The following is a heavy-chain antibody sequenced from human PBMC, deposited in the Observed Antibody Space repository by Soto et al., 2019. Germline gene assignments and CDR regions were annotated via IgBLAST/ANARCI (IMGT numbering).Heavy chain of an antibody. D-gene: IGHD1-1*01. CDR1: GLPFSFYS. J-gene: IGHJ4*02. Sequence: PGGSLSLSCAASGLPFSFYSMNWVRQAPGKGLEWISYITSTSSAINYADSVRGRFTISRDNAMRSLFLHMNSLRDEDTAVYYCARDGKGAAYTHGPYYFDYWGQGALVTVSS. CDR2: ITSTSSAI. CDR3: ARDGKGAAYTHGPYYFDY. V-gene: IGHV3-48*02.